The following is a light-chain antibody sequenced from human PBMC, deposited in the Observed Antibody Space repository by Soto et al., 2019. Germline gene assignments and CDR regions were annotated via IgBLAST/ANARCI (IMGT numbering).Light chain of an antibody. Sequence: QSVLTQPASVSGSRGHSITISCTGTSSDVGGYNYVSWYQQHPGKAPKLMIYEVSNRPSGVSNRFSGSKSGNTASLTISGLQAEDEADYYCSSYTSSSTPVFGGGTKLTVL. V-gene: IGLV2-14*01. J-gene: IGLJ2*01. CDR1: SSDVGGYNY. CDR3: SSYTSSSTPV. CDR2: EVS.